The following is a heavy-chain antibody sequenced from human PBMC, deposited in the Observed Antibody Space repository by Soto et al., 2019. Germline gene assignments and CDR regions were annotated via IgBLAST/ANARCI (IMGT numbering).Heavy chain of an antibody. Sequence: GASVKVSCKASGYTFTSYDINWVRQATGQGLEWMGWMNPNSGNTGYAQKFQGRVTMTRNTSISTAYMELSSLRSEDTAVYYCAREFSLTFGGVIVKWFDPWGQGTLVTV. V-gene: IGHV1-8*01. CDR1: GYTFTSYD. CDR3: AREFSLTFGGVIVKWFDP. J-gene: IGHJ5*02. D-gene: IGHD3-16*02. CDR2: MNPNSGNT.